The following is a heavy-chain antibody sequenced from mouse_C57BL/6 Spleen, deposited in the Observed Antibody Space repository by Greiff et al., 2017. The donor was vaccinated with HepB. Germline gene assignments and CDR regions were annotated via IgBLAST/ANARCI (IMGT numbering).Heavy chain of an antibody. CDR3: ARSGLLLFAY. J-gene: IGHJ3*01. CDR2: IYPGDGDT. V-gene: IGHV1-82*01. Sequence: VQLVESGPELVKPGASVKISCKASGYAFSSSWMNWVKQRPGKGLEWIGRIYPGDGDTNYNGKFKGKATLTADKSSSTAFMQLSSLTSEDSAVYFCARSGLLLFAYWGQGTLVTVSA. D-gene: IGHD2-3*01. CDR1: GYAFSSSW.